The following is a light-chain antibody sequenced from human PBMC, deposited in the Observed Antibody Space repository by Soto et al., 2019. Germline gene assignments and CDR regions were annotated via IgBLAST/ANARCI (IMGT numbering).Light chain of an antibody. V-gene: IGKV2-28*01. Sequence: IVMTQSPLSLPVTPGEPASMSCRSSHSLLYSNAYNYIDWYLQKPGQSPQLLIYLGSHRASAVPDRFSGSGSGTNFTLKINRVEAEDAGIYYCMQGRESLTFGQGTRLEIK. CDR2: LGS. CDR3: MQGRESLT. CDR1: HSLLYSNAYNY. J-gene: IGKJ5*01.